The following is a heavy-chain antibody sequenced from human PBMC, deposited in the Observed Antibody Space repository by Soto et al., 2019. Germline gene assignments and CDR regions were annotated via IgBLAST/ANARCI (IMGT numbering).Heavy chain of an antibody. Sequence: GESLKISCKGSGYSFTSYWISWVRQMPGKGLEWMGRIDPSDSYTNYSPSFQGHVTISADKPISTAYLQWSSLKASDTAMYYCARQGQYSSGWYDYWGQGTLVTVSS. CDR1: GYSFTSYW. J-gene: IGHJ4*02. V-gene: IGHV5-10-1*01. CDR2: IDPSDSYT. D-gene: IGHD6-19*01. CDR3: ARQGQYSSGWYDY.